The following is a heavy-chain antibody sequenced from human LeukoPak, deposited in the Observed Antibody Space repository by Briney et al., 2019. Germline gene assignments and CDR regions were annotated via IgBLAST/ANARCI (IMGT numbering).Heavy chain of an antibody. CDR3: ARVRGVPAAWAIDY. V-gene: IGHV3-30*04. J-gene: IGHJ4*02. CDR1: GLTFSDYA. Sequence: GGSLRLSCAASGLTFSDYAMSWVRQAPGRGLEWVAVTLYDGRIKYYADSVKGRFTISRDNSNNTLFLHMSSLREEDTAVYYCARVRGVPAAWAIDYWGQGTLVTVYS. CDR2: TLYDGRIK. D-gene: IGHD2-2*01.